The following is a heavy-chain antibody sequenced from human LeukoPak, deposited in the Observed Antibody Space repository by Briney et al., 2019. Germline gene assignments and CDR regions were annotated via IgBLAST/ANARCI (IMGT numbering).Heavy chain of an antibody. V-gene: IGHV4-61*01. CDR1: GGSVSSDSYY. J-gene: IGHJ4*02. CDR3: ARVSTTVNVLDY. Sequence: SETLSLTCTVSGGSVSSDSYYWSWIRQPPGKGLEWIGYIYYSGSTNYNPSLKSRVTISVDTSKNQFSLNLSSVTAADTAVYYCARVSTTVNVLDYWGQGTLVTVSS. D-gene: IGHD2/OR15-2a*01. CDR2: IYYSGST.